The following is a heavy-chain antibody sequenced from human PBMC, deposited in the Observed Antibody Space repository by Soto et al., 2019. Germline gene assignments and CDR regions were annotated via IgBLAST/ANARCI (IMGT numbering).Heavy chain of an antibody. J-gene: IGHJ6*02. CDR1: GYTFTNYW. CDR3: AASIFYYGMDV. Sequence: GRSLKISCKGSGYTFTNYWIGWVRQMPGKGLEWMGIIYPGDSDTKYNPSFQGQVTISADKSITTTYLQWSSLKASDTAIYYCAASIFYYGMDVWGQGTTVTVSS. V-gene: IGHV5-51*03. CDR2: IYPGDSDT.